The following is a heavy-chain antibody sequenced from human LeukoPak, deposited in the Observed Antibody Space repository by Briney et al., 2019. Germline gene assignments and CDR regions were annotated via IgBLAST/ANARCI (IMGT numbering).Heavy chain of an antibody. CDR2: LSHDGNNE. J-gene: IGHJ4*02. Sequence: PGGSLRLSCAASGFTFSDYAMHWVRQAPGKGLEWVAALSHDGNNEFYADSVKGRFTISRDNSKSTLYLQMNSLRAGDTATFYCAKDNYYGSSAVIDYWGQGALVTVSS. V-gene: IGHV3-30*04. D-gene: IGHD3-22*01. CDR3: AKDNYYGSSAVIDY. CDR1: GFTFSDYA.